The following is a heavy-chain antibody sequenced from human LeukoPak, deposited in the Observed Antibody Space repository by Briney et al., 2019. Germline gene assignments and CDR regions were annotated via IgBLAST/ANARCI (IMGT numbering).Heavy chain of an antibody. CDR2: VSSNGERK. Sequence: GGSLRLSCVASGIDFRDYYIHWIRQTPGKGLEWVAYVSSNGERKKYADSVKGRFTISRDNCKTSVYLQMNSLMAEDTAVYYCVRDGGLVDGILWGQGTLVTVSS. V-gene: IGHV3-11*01. J-gene: IGHJ4*02. CDR3: VRDGGLVDGIL. D-gene: IGHD1-26*01. CDR1: GIDFRDYY.